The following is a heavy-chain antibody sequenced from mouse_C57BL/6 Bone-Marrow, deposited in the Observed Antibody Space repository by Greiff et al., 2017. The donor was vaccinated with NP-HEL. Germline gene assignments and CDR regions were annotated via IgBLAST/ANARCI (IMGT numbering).Heavy chain of an antibody. J-gene: IGHJ2*01. D-gene: IGHD4-1*01. Sequence: EVMLVESGGGLVQPKGSLKLSCAASGFSFNTYAMNWVRQAPGKGLEWVARIRSKSNNYATYYADSVKDRFTISRDDSESMLYLQMNNLKTEDTAMYYCVRQGLGPFDYWGQGTTLTVSS. CDR2: IRSKSNNYAT. CDR3: VRQGLGPFDY. CDR1: GFSFNTYA. V-gene: IGHV10-1*01.